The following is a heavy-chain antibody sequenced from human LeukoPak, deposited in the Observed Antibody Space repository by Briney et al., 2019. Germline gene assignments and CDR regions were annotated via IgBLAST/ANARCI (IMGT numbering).Heavy chain of an antibody. J-gene: IGHJ4*02. CDR1: GYTFTSYD. CDR3: ATTPPSYYDYVWGSYRQNHY. CDR2: MNPNSGNT. Sequence: ASVKVSCKASGYTFTSYDINWVRQATGQGLEWMGWMNPNSGNTGYAQKFQGRVTMTRNTSISTAYMELSSLRSEDTAVYYCATTPPSYYDYVWGSYRQNHYWGQGTLVTVSS. D-gene: IGHD3-16*02. V-gene: IGHV1-8*01.